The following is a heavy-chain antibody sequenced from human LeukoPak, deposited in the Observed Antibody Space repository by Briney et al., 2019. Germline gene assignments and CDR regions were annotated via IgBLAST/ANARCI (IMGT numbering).Heavy chain of an antibody. CDR2: ISYDGSNQ. CDR3: ARHGIYCIGESCYLDY. J-gene: IGHJ4*02. V-gene: IGHV3-30-3*01. D-gene: IGHD2-15*01. CDR1: GFPFTSYT. Sequence: GGSLRLSCAASGFPFTSYTMHWVRQAPGKGLEWVAVISYDGSNQYYADSVKGRFTISRDNSKNTLYLQMNSLRAEDTAVYYCARHGIYCIGESCYLDYWGQGTLVTVSS.